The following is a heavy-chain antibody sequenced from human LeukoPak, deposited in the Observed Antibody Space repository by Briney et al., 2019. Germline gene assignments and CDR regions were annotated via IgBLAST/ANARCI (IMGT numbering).Heavy chain of an antibody. CDR1: GFTFSNAW. CDR3: TYRHYYDTEY. Sequence: GGSLRLSCAASGFTFSNAWMSWVRQAPGKGLEWVGRIRSKTNNYATIYIESVKGRFTISRDDSKNTAYLQMNSLKTEDTAVYYCTYRHYYDTEYWGQGTLVTVSS. V-gene: IGHV3-73*01. J-gene: IGHJ4*02. D-gene: IGHD3-22*01. CDR2: IRSKTNNYAT.